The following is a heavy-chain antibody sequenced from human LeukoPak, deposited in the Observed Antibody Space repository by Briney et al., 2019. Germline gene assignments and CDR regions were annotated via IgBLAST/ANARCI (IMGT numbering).Heavy chain of an antibody. CDR1: GFTFDDFA. CDR3: AKQYYYDGSGYPIPYFDY. J-gene: IGHJ4*02. CDR2: ISGDGDST. V-gene: IGHV3-43*02. D-gene: IGHD3-22*01. Sequence: PGGSLRLSCAASGFTFDDFAMHWVRQAPGKGLEWVSLISGDGDSTYYTDSVKGRFTISRDNSKNSLYLQMNSLRTEDTALYYCAKQYYYDGSGYPIPYFDYWGQGTLVTVSS.